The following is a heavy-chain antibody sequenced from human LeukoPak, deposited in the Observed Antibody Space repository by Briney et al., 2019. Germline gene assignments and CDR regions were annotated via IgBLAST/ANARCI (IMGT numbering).Heavy chain of an antibody. J-gene: IGHJ4*02. D-gene: IGHD3-22*01. CDR2: INPNSGGT. CDR3: ARGGYYDSSAYRVLDY. Sequence: ASVKVSCKASGYTFTGYYMHWVRRAPGQGLEWMGWINPNSGGTNSAQKFQGRVTITRDTSISTAHMELSRLRSDDTAVYYCARGGYYDSSAYRVLDYWGQGTLVTVSS. V-gene: IGHV1-2*02. CDR1: GYTFTGYY.